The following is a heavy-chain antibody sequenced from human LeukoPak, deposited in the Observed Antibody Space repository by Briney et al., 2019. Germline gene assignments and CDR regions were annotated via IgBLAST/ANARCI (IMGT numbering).Heavy chain of an antibody. CDR1: GGTFSSYA. CDR3: APEGSGYYSEGDLSVDY. Sequence: GASVKVSCKASGGTFSSYAISWVRQVPGQGLEWMGRIIPILGIANYAQKFQGRVTITADKSTSTAYMELSSLRSEDTAVYYCAPEGSGYYSEGDLSVDYWGQGTLVTVSS. V-gene: IGHV1-69*04. D-gene: IGHD3-22*01. J-gene: IGHJ4*02. CDR2: IIPILGIA.